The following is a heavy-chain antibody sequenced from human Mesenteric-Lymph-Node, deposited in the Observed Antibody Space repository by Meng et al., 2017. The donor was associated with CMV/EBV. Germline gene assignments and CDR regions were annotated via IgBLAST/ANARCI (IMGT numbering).Heavy chain of an antibody. CDR1: GGSISSYY. V-gene: IGHV4-59*01. CDR3: VRDGPGHYYYGMDV. Sequence: SETLSLTCTVSGGSISSYYWSWIRQPPGKGLEWIGYIYYSGSTNYNPSLKSRVTISVDTSKNQFSLKLSSVTAADTAVYYCVRDGPGHYYYGMDVWGQGTTVTVSS. CDR2: IYYSGST. D-gene: IGHD3-10*01. J-gene: IGHJ6*02.